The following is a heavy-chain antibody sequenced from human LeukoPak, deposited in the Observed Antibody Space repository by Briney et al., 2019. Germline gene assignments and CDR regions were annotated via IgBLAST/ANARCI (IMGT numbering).Heavy chain of an antibody. J-gene: IGHJ4*02. D-gene: IGHD1-26*01. CDR2: IGGSNGIT. V-gene: IGHV3-23*01. CDR1: RFTFNSYA. Sequence: GGSLRLSCAASRFTFNSYAMSWVRQAPGKGLEWVSVIGGSNGITFYVGSVKGRFTISRDNSKDTLYLQMNSLRAEDTAVYYCARRSSGSPPYYFDYWGQGTLVTVSS. CDR3: ARRSSGSPPYYFDY.